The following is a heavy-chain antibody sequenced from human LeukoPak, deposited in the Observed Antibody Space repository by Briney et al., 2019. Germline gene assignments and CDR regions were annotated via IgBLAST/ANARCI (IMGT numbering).Heavy chain of an antibody. J-gene: IGHJ6*02. D-gene: IGHD6-13*01. CDR2: IYYSGST. Sequence: SETLSLTCTVSGGSISSSSYSWGWIRQPPGKGLEWIGSIYYSGSTYYNPSLKSRVTISVDTSKNQFSLKLSSVTAADTAVYYCARGNKEQQLRYYYYYYGMDVWGQGTTVTVSS. CDR3: ARGNKEQQLRYYYYYYGMDV. V-gene: IGHV4-39*07. CDR1: GGSISSSSYS.